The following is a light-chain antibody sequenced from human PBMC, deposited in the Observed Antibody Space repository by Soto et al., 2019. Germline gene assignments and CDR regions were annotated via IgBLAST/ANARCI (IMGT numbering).Light chain of an antibody. Sequence: IVLTQSPVTLSVSPGDGATLSCRASQTVGKNYLAWYQQRPGQAPRLLIHGASSRATGIPDRFSGSGSGTEFTLTIGRLEPEDFAVYYCQQYDSTPRTFGQGTKVDIK. V-gene: IGKV3-20*01. CDR2: GAS. J-gene: IGKJ1*01. CDR1: QTVGKNY. CDR3: QQYDSTPRT.